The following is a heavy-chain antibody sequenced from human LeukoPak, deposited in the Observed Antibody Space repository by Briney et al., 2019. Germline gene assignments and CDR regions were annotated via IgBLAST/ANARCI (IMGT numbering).Heavy chain of an antibody. CDR2: IKQDGSEK. V-gene: IGHV3-7*01. CDR1: GFTFSSYW. Sequence: GGSLRLSCAASGFTFSSYWMSWVRQAPGKGLEWVANIKQDGSEKYYVDSVKGRFTISRDNAKNSLYLQMNSLRAEDTAVYYCARGRGQLWLSPYYYYMDVWGKGTTVTVSS. D-gene: IGHD5-18*01. J-gene: IGHJ6*03. CDR3: ARGRGQLWLSPYYYYMDV.